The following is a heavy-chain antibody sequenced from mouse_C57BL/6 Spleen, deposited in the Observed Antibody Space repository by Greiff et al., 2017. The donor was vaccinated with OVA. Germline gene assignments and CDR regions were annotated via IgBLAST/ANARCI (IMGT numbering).Heavy chain of an antibody. CDR3: ARDYYGYDGAMDY. Sequence: DVMLVESGGGLVKPGGSLKLSCAASGFTFSSYTMSWVRQTPEKRLEWVATISDGGSYTYYPDNVKGRFTISRDNAKNNLYLQMSHLKSEDTAMYYCARDYYGYDGAMDYWGQGTSVTVSS. CDR2: ISDGGSYT. D-gene: IGHD2-2*01. V-gene: IGHV5-4*01. CDR1: GFTFSSYT. J-gene: IGHJ4*01.